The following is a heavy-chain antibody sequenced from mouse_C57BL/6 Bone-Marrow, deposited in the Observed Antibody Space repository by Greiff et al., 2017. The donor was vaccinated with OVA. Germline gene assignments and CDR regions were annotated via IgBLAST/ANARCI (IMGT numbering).Heavy chain of an antibody. CDR1: GYSITSGYY. CDR2: ISYDGSN. J-gene: IGHJ4*01. Sequence: DVQLQESGPGLVKPSQSLSLTCSVTGYSITSGYYWNWIRQFPGNKLEWMGYISYDGSNNYNPSLKNRISITRDTSKNQFFLKLNSVTTEDTATYYCARGDGYPMDYWGQGTSVTVSS. CDR3: ARGDGYPMDY. V-gene: IGHV3-6*01. D-gene: IGHD2-3*01.